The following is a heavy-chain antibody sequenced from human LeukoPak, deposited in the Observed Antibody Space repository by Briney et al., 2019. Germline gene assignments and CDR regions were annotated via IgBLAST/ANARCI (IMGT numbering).Heavy chain of an antibody. J-gene: IGHJ4*02. CDR2: IYSGGST. D-gene: IGHD1-1*01. CDR3: AAGVQLERGLDY. Sequence: PGGSLRLSCAASGFTVSSNYMSWVRQAPGKGLEWVSVIYSGGSTYYADSVKGRFTISRDNSKNTLYLQTNSLRVEDTAVYYCAAGVQLERGLDYWGQGTLVTVSS. V-gene: IGHV3-53*01. CDR1: GFTVSSNY.